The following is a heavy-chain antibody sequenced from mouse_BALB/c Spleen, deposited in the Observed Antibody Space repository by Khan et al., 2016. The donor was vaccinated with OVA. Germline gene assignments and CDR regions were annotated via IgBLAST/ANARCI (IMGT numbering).Heavy chain of an antibody. CDR1: GFSLTSYG. J-gene: IGHJ3*01. Sequence: QMQLEESGPGLVQPSQSLSITCTVSGFSLTSYGVHWVRQSPGKGLEWLGMIWSGGITDYNAAFISRLTTNMDNSKSQVFFKMNSLQTNDTTIDYGAGNYDYDGGLAYWGQGTLVTVSA. D-gene: IGHD2-4*01. CDR2: IWSGGIT. CDR3: AGNYDYDGGLAY. V-gene: IGHV2-2*02.